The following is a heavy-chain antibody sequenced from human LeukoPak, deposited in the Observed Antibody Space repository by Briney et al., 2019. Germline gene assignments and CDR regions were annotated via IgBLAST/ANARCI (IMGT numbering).Heavy chain of an antibody. J-gene: IGHJ4*02. D-gene: IGHD3-10*01. Sequence: PGGSLRLSCAASGFTLSSYWMHWVRQAPGKGLEWVSSISSSSSYIYYADSVKGRFTISRDNAKNSLYLQMNSLRAEDTAVYYCARQTPSGYFDYWGQGTLVTVSS. CDR1: GFTLSSYW. V-gene: IGHV3-21*01. CDR3: ARQTPSGYFDY. CDR2: ISSSSSYI.